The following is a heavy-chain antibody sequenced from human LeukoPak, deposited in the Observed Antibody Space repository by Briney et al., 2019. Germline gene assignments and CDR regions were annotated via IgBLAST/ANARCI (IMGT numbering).Heavy chain of an antibody. CDR2: ISAYNGNT. CDR1: GYTFTSYG. J-gene: IGHJ4*02. CDR3: ARDSPYSGYGIISLY. V-gene: IGHV1-18*01. D-gene: IGHD5-12*01. Sequence: ASVKVSCKASGYTFTSYGISWVRQAPGQGLEWMGWISAYNGNTNYAQKLQGRVTMTTDTSTSTAYMELRSLRSDDTAVYYCARDSPYSGYGIISLYWGQGTLVTVSS.